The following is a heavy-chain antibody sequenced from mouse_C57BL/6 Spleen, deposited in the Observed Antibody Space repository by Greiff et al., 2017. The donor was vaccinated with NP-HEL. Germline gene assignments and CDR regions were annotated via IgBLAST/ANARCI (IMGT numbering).Heavy chain of an antibody. V-gene: IGHV1-50*01. CDR2: IDPSDSYT. Sequence: QVQLQQPGAELVKPGASVKLSCKASGYTFTSYWMQWVKQRPGQGLEWIGEIDPSDSYTNYNQKFKGKATLTVDTSSSTAYMQLSSLTSEDSAVYYCARELGRRYFDVWGTGTTVTVSS. J-gene: IGHJ1*03. D-gene: IGHD4-1*01. CDR1: GYTFTSYW. CDR3: ARELGRRYFDV.